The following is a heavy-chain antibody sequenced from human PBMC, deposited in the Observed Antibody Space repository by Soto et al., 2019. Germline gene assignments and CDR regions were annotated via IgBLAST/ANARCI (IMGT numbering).Heavy chain of an antibody. J-gene: IGHJ4*02. V-gene: IGHV4-31*03. CDR3: AKAGSFHSVGHS. CDR2: IYYSGST. Sequence: QVQLQESGPGLVKPSQTLSLTCTVSGGSISSGGYYWSWIRQQPGKGLEWIGDIYYSGSTYYRPSLKSRVTISADTSKNQFYLKLTSVTAADTAVYYCAKAGSFHSVGHSWGQGTLVTVSS. CDR1: GGSISSGGYY. D-gene: IGHD3-10*01.